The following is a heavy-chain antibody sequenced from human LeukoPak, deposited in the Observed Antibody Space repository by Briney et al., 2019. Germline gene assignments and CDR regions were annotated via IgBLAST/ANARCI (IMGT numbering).Heavy chain of an antibody. CDR1: GYTFTSYY. V-gene: IGHV1-46*01. CDR3: ARSDRDWYFDL. CDR2: INPSGGST. Sequence: ASVNVSCTASGYTFTSYYMHWVRQAPGQGLEWMGIINPSGGSTTYAQKFQGRVTMTRDTSTSTVYMELSSLRSEDTAVYYCARSDRDWYFDLWGRGTLVTVSS. J-gene: IGHJ2*01. D-gene: IGHD3-22*01.